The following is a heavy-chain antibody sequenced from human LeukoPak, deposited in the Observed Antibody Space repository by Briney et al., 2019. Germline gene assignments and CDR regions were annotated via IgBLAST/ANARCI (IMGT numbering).Heavy chain of an antibody. D-gene: IGHD2-15*01. CDR1: GFTFSSYG. CDR2: ISGSGGST. J-gene: IGHJ6*03. Sequence: PGGSLRLPCAASGFTFSSYGMSWVRQAPGKGLEWVSAISGSGGSTYYADSVKGRFTISRDNAKNSLYLQMNSLRAEDTAVYYCASARRDFGSGGSHLYYYYYMDVWGKGTTVTISS. V-gene: IGHV3-23*01. CDR3: ASARRDFGSGGSHLYYYYYMDV.